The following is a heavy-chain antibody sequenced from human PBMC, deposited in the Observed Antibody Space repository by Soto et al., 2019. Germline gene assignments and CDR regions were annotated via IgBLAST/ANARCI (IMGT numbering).Heavy chain of an antibody. CDR2: VFYSGSA. J-gene: IGHJ6*02. CDR3: ARFDEHFSSWQPDTFYVTDF. D-gene: IGHD6-13*01. CDR1: GGSIGTYNYY. V-gene: IGHV4-39*01. Sequence: SETLSLTCSVSGGSIGTYNYYWGFIRQPPGKGLEWIATVFYSGSAFSNPSLKSRITMSVDTSKNQFYLKLTSVTAADTAVYYCARFDEHFSSWQPDTFYVTDFWGQGSSVTGSS.